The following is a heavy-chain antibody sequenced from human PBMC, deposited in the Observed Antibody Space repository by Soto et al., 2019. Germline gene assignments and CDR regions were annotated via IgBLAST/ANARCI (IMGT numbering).Heavy chain of an antibody. Sequence: SETLSLTCAVYGGSFSGYYWSWIRQPPGKGLEWIGEINHSGSTNYNPSLKSRVTISVDTSKNQFSLKLSSVTAADTAVYYCARFRPDINNSPNHSNRHPYWGQGTLVTVSS. CDR2: INHSGST. V-gene: IGHV4-34*01. D-gene: IGHD3-9*01. CDR1: GGSFSGYY. J-gene: IGHJ4*02. CDR3: ARFRPDINNSPNHSNRHPY.